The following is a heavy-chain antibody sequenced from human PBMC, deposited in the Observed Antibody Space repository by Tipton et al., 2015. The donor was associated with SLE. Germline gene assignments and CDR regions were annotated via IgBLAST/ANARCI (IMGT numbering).Heavy chain of an antibody. D-gene: IGHD6-6*01. J-gene: IGHJ4*02. CDR3: ARSSIAARGGFDY. CDR1: GGSISSYY. Sequence: TLSLTCTVSGGSISSYYWSWIRQPPGKGLEWIGYIYCSGSTNYNPSLKGRVTISVDTSKNQFSLKLSSVTAADTAVYYCARSSIAARGGFDYWGQGTLVTVSS. V-gene: IGHV4-59*01. CDR2: IYCSGST.